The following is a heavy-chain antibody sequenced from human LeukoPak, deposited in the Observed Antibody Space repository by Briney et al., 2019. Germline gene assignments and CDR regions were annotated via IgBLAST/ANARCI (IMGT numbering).Heavy chain of an antibody. CDR3: ARVDSSGYIHDY. CDR1: GYTFTSYY. CDR2: INTSGGST. Sequence: ASVKVSCKASGYTFTSYYMHWVRQAPGQGLEWMGMINTSGGSTSYAQKFQGRVTMTRDTSTTTVYMELSSLRSEDTAMYYCARVDSSGYIHDYWGQGTLVTVSS. J-gene: IGHJ4*02. D-gene: IGHD3-22*01. V-gene: IGHV1-46*01.